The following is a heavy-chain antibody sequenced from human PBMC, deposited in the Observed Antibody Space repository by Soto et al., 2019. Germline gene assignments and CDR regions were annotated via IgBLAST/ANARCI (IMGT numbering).Heavy chain of an antibody. CDR1: GGSISSSSYY. J-gene: IGHJ5*02. Sequence: SETLSLTCTVSGGSISSSSYYWGWIRQPPGKGLEWIGYIYYSGSTNYNPSLKSRVTISVDTSKNQFSLKLSSVTAADTAVYYCARPHGGSSGWDNWFDPWGQGTPVTVSS. CDR2: IYYSGST. CDR3: ARPHGGSSGWDNWFDP. V-gene: IGHV4-61*05. D-gene: IGHD6-25*01.